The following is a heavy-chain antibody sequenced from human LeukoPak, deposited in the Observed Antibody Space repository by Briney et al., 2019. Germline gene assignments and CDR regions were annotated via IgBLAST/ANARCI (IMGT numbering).Heavy chain of an antibody. J-gene: IGHJ4*02. CDR2: ISGSGGST. CDR3: AKSAYYDASGYYREYYFDY. CDR1: GFTFSSYA. Sequence: GGSLRLSWAASGFTFSSYAMSWVRRAPGKGLEWVSAISGSGGSTYYADSVKGRFTISRDKTKNTLYMQMNSLRAEDTAVYYCAKSAYYDASGYYREYYFDYWGQGTLVTVSS. D-gene: IGHD3-22*01. V-gene: IGHV3-23*01.